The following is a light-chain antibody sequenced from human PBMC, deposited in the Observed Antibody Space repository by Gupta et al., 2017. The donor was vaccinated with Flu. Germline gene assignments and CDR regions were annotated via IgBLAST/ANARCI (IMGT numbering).Light chain of an antibody. CDR1: SSYVGGYDY. J-gene: IGLJ2*01. Sequence: QSALTQPASVSGSPGQSITISCTGTSSYVGGYDYVPWYQQHPGKAPKLMIYDVPNRPSGVSNRFSGSKSGNTASLTISWLQADDEADYYCSAYTSSTLVVVFGGGTKLTVL. CDR2: DVP. CDR3: SAYTSSTLVVV. V-gene: IGLV2-14*01.